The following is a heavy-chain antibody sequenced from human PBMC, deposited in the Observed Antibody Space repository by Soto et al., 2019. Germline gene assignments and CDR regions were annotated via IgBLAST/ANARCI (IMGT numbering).Heavy chain of an antibody. V-gene: IGHV4-30-2*01. CDR1: GGSISSGGYS. CDR2: IYHSGST. CDR3: AAGGGLPRYY. D-gene: IGHD5-12*01. J-gene: IGHJ4*02. Sequence: SETLSLTCAVSGGSISSGGYSWSWIRQPPGKGLEWIGYIYHSGSTYYNPSLKSRVTISVDRSKNQFSLKLSSVTAADTAVYYWAAGGGLPRYYWGQGTLVTVSS.